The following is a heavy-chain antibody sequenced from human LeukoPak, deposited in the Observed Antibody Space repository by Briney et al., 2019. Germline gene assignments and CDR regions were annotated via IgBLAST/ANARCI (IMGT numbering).Heavy chain of an antibody. V-gene: IGHV3-11*01. J-gene: IGHJ4*02. CDR3: VSGHCSGGNCYSRGFDS. CDR2: ISNSGSTI. CDR1: GFTFSDHY. D-gene: IGHD2-15*01. Sequence: PGGSLRLSCAASGFTFSDHYMSWIRQAPGKGLEWVAYISNSGSTIDYADSVKGRFTISRDNAKNSLDLQMNSLRAEDTAVYYCVSGHCSGGNCYSRGFDSWGQGTLVTVSS.